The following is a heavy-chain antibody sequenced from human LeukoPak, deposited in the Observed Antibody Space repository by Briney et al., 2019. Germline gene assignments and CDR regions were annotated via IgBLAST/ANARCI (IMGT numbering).Heavy chain of an antibody. J-gene: IGHJ4*02. CDR2: ISYDGSYK. CDR1: GFTFTSYG. CDR3: AKDRDSSWYSGCFDY. D-gene: IGHD6-13*01. V-gene: IGHV3-30*18. Sequence: GGSLRLSCAASGFTFTSYGMHWVRQAPGKGLEWVALISYDGSYKYYAGSVKGRFTISRDNSKNTLYLQMNSLRAEDTAVDYCAKDRDSSWYSGCFDYWGQGTLVTVSS.